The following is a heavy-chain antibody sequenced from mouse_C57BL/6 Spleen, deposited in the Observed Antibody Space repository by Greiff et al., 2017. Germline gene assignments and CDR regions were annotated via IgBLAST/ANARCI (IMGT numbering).Heavy chain of an antibody. CDR1: GYTFTSYW. CDR3: ARGGLTTVVATRYFDV. Sequence: QVQLQQPGAELVKPGASVKLSCKASGYTFTSYWMHWVKQRPGQGLEWIGMIHPNSGSTNYNEKFKSKAPLTVDKSSSTAYMQLSSLASEDSAFYYCARGGLTTVVATRYFDVWGTGTTVTVSS. J-gene: IGHJ1*03. D-gene: IGHD1-1*01. V-gene: IGHV1-64*01. CDR2: IHPNSGST.